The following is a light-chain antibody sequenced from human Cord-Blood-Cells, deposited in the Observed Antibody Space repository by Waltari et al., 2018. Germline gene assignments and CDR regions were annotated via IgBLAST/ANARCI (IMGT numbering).Light chain of an antibody. CDR2: EVS. Sequence: QSALTHPASVSGSPGQSITISCTGTSSDGGGYNYVSWYTQHPGKASKLMIYEVSNRPSGVSNRFSGSKSGNTASLTISGLQAEDEADYYCSSYTSSSTYVFGTGTKVTVL. V-gene: IGLV2-14*01. CDR3: SSYTSSSTYV. J-gene: IGLJ1*01. CDR1: SSDGGGYNY.